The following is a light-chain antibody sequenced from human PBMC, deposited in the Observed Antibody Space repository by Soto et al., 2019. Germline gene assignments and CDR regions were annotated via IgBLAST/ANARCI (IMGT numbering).Light chain of an antibody. CDR3: QQYNNWPPYS. CDR2: GAS. V-gene: IGKV3-15*01. J-gene: IGKJ2*03. CDR1: QDVSTN. Sequence: ETVMTQSPDTLSVSPGESATLSCRASQDVSTNLAWFHQKPGQTPRLVLYGASKRATGIPARFSGSGSGRHFTLTISSLQSEEFGVYYCQQYNNWPPYSFGQGTKVEIK.